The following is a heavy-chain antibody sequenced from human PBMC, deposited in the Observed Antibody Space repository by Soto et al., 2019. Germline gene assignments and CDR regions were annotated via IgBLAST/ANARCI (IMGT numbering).Heavy chain of an antibody. CDR2: IDPSDGTT. CDR3: ARNEVPDVQNDAFDI. V-gene: IGHV1-46*04. Sequence: ASVKVSCKASGYAFTTYHMHWVRQAPGQGLEWMGMIDPSDGTTTYAQKLQGRVTMTRDTATSTVYMELSSLRSEDTAVYYCARNEVPDVQNDAFDIWGQGTMVTDSS. J-gene: IGHJ3*02. CDR1: GYAFTTYH.